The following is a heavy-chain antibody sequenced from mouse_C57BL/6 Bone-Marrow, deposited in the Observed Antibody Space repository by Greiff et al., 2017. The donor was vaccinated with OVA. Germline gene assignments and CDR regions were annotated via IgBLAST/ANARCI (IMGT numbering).Heavy chain of an antibody. Sequence: EVNVVESGGGLVKPGGSLKLSCAASGFTFSSYAMSWVRQTPEKRLEWVATISDGGSYTYYPDNVKGRFTISRDNAKSNLYLQMSHLKSEDTAMYYCAMEGGYYNYWGQGTTLTVSS. J-gene: IGHJ2*01. CDR2: ISDGGSYT. D-gene: IGHD2-3*01. V-gene: IGHV5-4*03. CDR1: GFTFSSYA. CDR3: AMEGGYYNY.